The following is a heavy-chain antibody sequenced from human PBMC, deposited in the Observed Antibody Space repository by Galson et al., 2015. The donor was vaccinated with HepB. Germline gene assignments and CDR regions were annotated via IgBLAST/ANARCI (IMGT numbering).Heavy chain of an antibody. J-gene: IGHJ2*01. D-gene: IGHD5-12*01. CDR1: GYTFTSYG. CDR2: ISAYNGNT. Sequence: SVKVSCKASGYTFTSYGISWVRQAPGQGLEWMGWISAYNGNTNYAQKLQGRVTMTTDTSTSTAYMELRSLRSDDTAVYYCARVSDIVATYWYFDLWGRGTLVTVSS. CDR3: ARVSDIVATYWYFDL. V-gene: IGHV1-18*01.